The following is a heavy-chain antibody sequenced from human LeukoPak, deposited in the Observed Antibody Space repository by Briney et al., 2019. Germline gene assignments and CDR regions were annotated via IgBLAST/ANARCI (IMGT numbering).Heavy chain of an antibody. CDR1: GGSISSGSYY. V-gene: IGHV4-61*02. CDR2: IYTSGST. CDR3: ARADYYYMDV. J-gene: IGHJ6*03. Sequence: SQTLSLTCTVSGGSISSGSYYWSWIRQPAGKGLEWIGRIYTSGSTNYNPSLKSRVTISVDTSKNQFSLKLSSVTAADTAVYYCARADYYYMDVWGNGTTVTVSS.